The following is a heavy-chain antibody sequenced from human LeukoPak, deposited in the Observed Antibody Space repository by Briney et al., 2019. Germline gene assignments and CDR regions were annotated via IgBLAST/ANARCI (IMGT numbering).Heavy chain of an antibody. V-gene: IGHV3-30-3*01. D-gene: IGHD6-19*01. Sequence: GGSLRLSCAASGFTFSSYAMHWVRQAPGTGLEWVAVIAFDGSNKYYADSVKGRFTISRDNAKNTMYLQMNSLRVEDTAVYYCAREVAGYDAFDIWGQGTMVTVSS. CDR1: GFTFSSYA. J-gene: IGHJ3*02. CDR2: IAFDGSNK. CDR3: AREVAGYDAFDI.